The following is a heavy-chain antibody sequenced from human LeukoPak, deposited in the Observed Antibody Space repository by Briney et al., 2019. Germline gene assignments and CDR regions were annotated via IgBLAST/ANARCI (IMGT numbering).Heavy chain of an antibody. CDR2: ISGSGGST. CDR3: AKGIGYSSG. V-gene: IGHV3-23*01. J-gene: IGHJ4*02. D-gene: IGHD6-19*01. Sequence: GGSLRLSCAASGFIFSSFGMHWVRQAPGKGLEWVSAISGSGGSTYYADSVKGRFTISRDNSKNTLYLQMNSLRAEDTAVYYCAKGIGYSSGWGQGTLVTVSS. CDR1: GFIFSSFG.